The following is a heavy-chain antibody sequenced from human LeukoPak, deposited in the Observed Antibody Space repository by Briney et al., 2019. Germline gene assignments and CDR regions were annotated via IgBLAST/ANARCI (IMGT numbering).Heavy chain of an antibody. CDR3: ARLSDDSSGYYSPYYFDY. V-gene: IGHV3-11*01. J-gene: IGHJ4*02. Sequence: GGSLRLSCAASGCTFSDYYMSWIRQAPGEGLEWVSYISSSGSTIYYADSVKGRFTISRDNSKNTLYLQMNSLRAEDTAVYYCARLSDDSSGYYSPYYFDYWGQGTLVTVSS. CDR2: ISSSGSTI. CDR1: GCTFSDYY. D-gene: IGHD3-22*01.